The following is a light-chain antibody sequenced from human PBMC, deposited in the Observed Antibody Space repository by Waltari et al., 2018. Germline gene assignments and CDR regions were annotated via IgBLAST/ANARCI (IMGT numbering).Light chain of an antibody. J-gene: IGKJ1*01. Sequence: DIQMTQSPSTLSASVGDRVTITCRASQSISNWLAWYQQKPGKAPNLLISDASSLASGVPSRLSGGGSGTEFTLTISSLQPDDFAAYYCLQYNGYTFGQGTKVEIK. CDR2: DAS. V-gene: IGKV1-5*01. CDR3: LQYNGYT. CDR1: QSISNW.